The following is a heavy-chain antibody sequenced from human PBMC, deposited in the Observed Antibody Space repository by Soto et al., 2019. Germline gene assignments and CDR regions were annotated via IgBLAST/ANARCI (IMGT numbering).Heavy chain of an antibody. V-gene: IGHV4-59*01. D-gene: IGHD3-22*01. Sequence: PSETLSLTCTVSGGSISSYYWSWIRQPPGKGLEWIGYIYYSGSTNYNPSLKSRVTISVDTSKNQFSLKLSSVTAADTAVYYCARDTGTYYYDSGGGFDYWGQGTLVTVSS. J-gene: IGHJ4*02. CDR1: GGSISSYY. CDR2: IYYSGST. CDR3: ARDTGTYYYDSGGGFDY.